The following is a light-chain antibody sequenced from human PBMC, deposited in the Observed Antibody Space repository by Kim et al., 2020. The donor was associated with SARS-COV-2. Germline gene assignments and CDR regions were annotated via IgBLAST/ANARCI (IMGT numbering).Light chain of an antibody. CDR3: QQYKSFPHS. CDR1: QFIDNW. V-gene: IGKV1-5*03. CDR2: KTS. J-gene: IGKJ2*01. Sequence: DIQMTQSPPTLSASVGDRVTITCRASQFIDNWLAWYQQKPGKAPNVLIYKTSTLQSGVPSRYSGSGSGTEYSLTISSLQPEDSATYYCQQYKSFPHSFGQGTKLEIK.